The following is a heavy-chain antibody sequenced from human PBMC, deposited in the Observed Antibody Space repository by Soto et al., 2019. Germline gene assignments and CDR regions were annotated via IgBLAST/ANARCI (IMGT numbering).Heavy chain of an antibody. J-gene: IGHJ4*02. D-gene: IGHD3-10*01. Sequence: DVQLVQSGAEVKKPGESLRISCKGSGYDFSAYWINWVRQMPGKGLEWMGTIYPGDSDVRYRPSFQGQDTISVDKSISIAYLQWSSLKAADTAIYYCAKTDYGSGTFDSWGQGTLVTVSS. CDR2: IYPGDSDV. V-gene: IGHV5-51*03. CDR1: GYDFSAYW. CDR3: AKTDYGSGTFDS.